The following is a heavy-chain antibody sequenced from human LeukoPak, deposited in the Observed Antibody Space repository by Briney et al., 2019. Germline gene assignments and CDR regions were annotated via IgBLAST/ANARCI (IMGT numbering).Heavy chain of an antibody. CDR3: VRTSSGWYTH. CDR2: IYTGGTT. D-gene: IGHD6-19*01. Sequence: TGGSLRLSCAASGFTVSSNYMNWVHQAPGKGLEWVSVIYTGGTTYYADSVKGRFTISRDNSKNTLSLQMNSLGAEDTAVYYCVRTSSGWYTHWGQGTLVTVSS. J-gene: IGHJ4*02. CDR1: GFTVSSNY. V-gene: IGHV3-66*01.